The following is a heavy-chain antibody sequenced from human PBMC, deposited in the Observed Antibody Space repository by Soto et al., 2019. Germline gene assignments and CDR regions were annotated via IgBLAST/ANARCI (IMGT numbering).Heavy chain of an antibody. Sequence: ASVKVSCKASGGTFSSYAISWVRQAPGQGLEWMGGIIPIFGTANYAQKFQGRVTITADESTSIAYMELSSLRSEDTAVYYCARAQGYFDWLQHWGQGTLVTVSS. CDR2: IIPIFGTA. CDR1: GGTFSSYA. J-gene: IGHJ5*02. V-gene: IGHV1-69*13. D-gene: IGHD3-9*01. CDR3: ARAQGYFDWLQH.